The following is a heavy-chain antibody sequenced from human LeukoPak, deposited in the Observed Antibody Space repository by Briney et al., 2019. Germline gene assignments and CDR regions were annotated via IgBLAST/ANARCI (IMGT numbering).Heavy chain of an antibody. V-gene: IGHV4-59*01. J-gene: IGHJ3*02. CDR2: IYYSGST. D-gene: IGHD3-22*01. CDR1: GGSISSYY. CDR3: ARARSSDYYDSSDDAFDI. Sequence: SETLSLTCTVSGGSISSYYWSWIRQPPGKGLEWIGYIYYSGSTNYNPSLKSRVTISVDTSKNQLSLKLSSVTAADTAVYYCARARSSDYYDSSDDAFDIWGQGTMVTVSS.